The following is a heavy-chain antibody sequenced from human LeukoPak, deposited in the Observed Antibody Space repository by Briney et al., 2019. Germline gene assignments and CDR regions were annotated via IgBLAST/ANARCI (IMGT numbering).Heavy chain of an antibody. Sequence: TGGSLRLSCAASGFTFDDYGMSWVRQAPGKGLEWVSGINWNGGSTGYADSVKGRFTISRDNAKNSLYLQMNSLRAEDTALYYCARDFDVTTVTSSSWFDPWGQGTLVTVSS. CDR1: GFTFDDYG. CDR2: INWNGGST. CDR3: ARDFDVTTVTSSSWFDP. J-gene: IGHJ5*02. D-gene: IGHD4-17*01. V-gene: IGHV3-20*04.